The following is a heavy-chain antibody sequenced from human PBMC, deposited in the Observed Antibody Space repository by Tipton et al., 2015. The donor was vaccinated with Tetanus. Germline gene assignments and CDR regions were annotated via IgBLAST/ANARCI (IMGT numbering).Heavy chain of an antibody. CDR2: TYYRSEWHT. D-gene: IGHD1-14*01. CDR1: GDSVSNKGAA. CDR3: ARDPEHDQSYDY. V-gene: IGHV6-1*01. Sequence: GLVKPSQTLSLTCAISGDSVSNKGAAWNWIRQSPSRGLEWLGRTYYRSEWHTDYAVSLKSRITVNPDTSRNQFSLQLNSVTPDDTAAYDCARDPEHDQSYDYWGQGTLVTVSS. J-gene: IGHJ4*02.